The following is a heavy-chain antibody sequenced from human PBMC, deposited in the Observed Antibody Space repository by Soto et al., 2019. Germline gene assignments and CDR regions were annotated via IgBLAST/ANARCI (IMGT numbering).Heavy chain of an antibody. CDR3: AKDPSETYDFWSGSYFDY. V-gene: IGHV3-23*01. D-gene: IGHD3-3*01. CDR1: GFTFSSYA. Sequence: GGSLRLSCAASGFTFSSYAMSWVRQAPGKGLEWVSAISGSGGSTYYADSVKGRFTISRDNSKNTLYLQMNSLRAEDTAVYYCAKDPSETYDFWSGSYFDYWGQGTLVTVSS. J-gene: IGHJ4*02. CDR2: ISGSGGST.